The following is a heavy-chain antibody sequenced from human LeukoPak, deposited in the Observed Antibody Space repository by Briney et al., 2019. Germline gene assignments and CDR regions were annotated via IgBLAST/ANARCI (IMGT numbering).Heavy chain of an antibody. CDR2: IYTSGST. V-gene: IGHV4-4*09. J-gene: IGHJ6*03. D-gene: IGHD5-18*01. CDR1: VGSISSHY. Sequence: PSETLSLTCTVSVGSISSHYWSWIRQTPGKGLEWIGYIYTSGSTNYNPSLKSRVTISVDTSKNQFSLKLSSVTAADTAVYYCARRNSYGYYYYMDVWGKGTTVTVSS. CDR3: ARRNSYGYYYYMDV.